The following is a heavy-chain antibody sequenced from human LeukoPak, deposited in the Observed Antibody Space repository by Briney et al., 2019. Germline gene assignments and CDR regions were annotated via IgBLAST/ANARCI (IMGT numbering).Heavy chain of an antibody. V-gene: IGHV4-34*01. Sequence: PSETLSLTCAVYGGSFSDYYWTWIRQPPGKGLEWIGEINHSGSTNYNPSLKSRITISVDTSKNQFSLKLSSVTAADTAVYYCARHSVIGGETDYWGQGTLVTVSS. CDR2: INHSGST. D-gene: IGHD2-15*01. CDR1: GGSFSDYY. J-gene: IGHJ4*02. CDR3: ARHSVIGGETDY.